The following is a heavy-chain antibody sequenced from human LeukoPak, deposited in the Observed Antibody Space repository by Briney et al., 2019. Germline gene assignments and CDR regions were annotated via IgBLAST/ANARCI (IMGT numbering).Heavy chain of an antibody. D-gene: IGHD3-22*01. CDR2: VSPYNGDT. Sequence: ASVKVSCKASGYTFSSYGVNWVRQAPGQGLEWMGWVSPYNGDTNYAQKFQDRVTMTTDTSTNTAYMELRSLRSDDTAVYYCARDSGSGYFADFDYWGQGTLVTVSS. V-gene: IGHV1-18*01. J-gene: IGHJ4*02. CDR3: ARDSGSGYFADFDY. CDR1: GYTFSSYG.